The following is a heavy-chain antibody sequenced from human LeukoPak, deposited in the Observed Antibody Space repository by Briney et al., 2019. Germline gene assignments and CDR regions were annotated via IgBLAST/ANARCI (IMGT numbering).Heavy chain of an antibody. CDR1: GGSISSGSYY. Sequence: SQTLSLTCTVSGGSISSGSYYWSWIRQPAGKGLEWIGRIYTSGSTNYNPSLKSRVTISVDTSKNQFSLKLSSVTAADTAVYYCARAVYGDGDLDYWGQGTLVTVSS. CDR2: IYTSGST. D-gene: IGHD4-17*01. J-gene: IGHJ4*02. V-gene: IGHV4-61*02. CDR3: ARAVYGDGDLDY.